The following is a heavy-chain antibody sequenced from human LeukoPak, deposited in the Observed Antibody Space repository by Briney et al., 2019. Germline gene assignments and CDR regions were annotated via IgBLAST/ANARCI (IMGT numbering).Heavy chain of an antibody. CDR1: GFIFSRYW. J-gene: IGHJ4*02. CDR2: INGDGSTL. CDR3: VRDFGESSGYYFDY. V-gene: IGHV3-74*01. D-gene: IGHD3-22*01. Sequence: GRSLRLSCAASGFIFSRYWMHWVRQAPGKGLVWVSRINGDGSTLSYADSVKGRFTISRDNAKNTLYLQMNSLRAEDTAVYYCVRDFGESSGYYFDYWGQGTLVTVSS.